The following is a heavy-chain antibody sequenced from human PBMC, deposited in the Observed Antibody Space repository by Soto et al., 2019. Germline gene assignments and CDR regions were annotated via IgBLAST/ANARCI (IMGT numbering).Heavy chain of an antibody. CDR1: GFTFSSYA. J-gene: IGHJ5*01. D-gene: IGHD6-6*01. V-gene: IGHV3-30-3*01. CDR2: TSHDGNKK. Sequence: QVQLVESGGGVVKPGRPLRLSCAASGFTFSSYAMHWVRQAPGKGLEGVAVTSHDGNKKNYADSVKGRFPISRDNSKNMLYLQMNSLRVEDTAVYYCAREGTREAARDNWLDSWGQGTLVTVSS. CDR3: AREGTREAARDNWLDS.